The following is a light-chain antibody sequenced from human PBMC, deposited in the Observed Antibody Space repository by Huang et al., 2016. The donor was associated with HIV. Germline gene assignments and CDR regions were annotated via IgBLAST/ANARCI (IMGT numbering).Light chain of an antibody. J-gene: IGKJ1*01. V-gene: IGKV1-9*01. Sequence: IQLPQSPSSLSAFVGERVTITCRASQGISSYLAWYQQKPGNAPKRLIYGVSTLQSGVPSRFSGSGSGTGFTLTISSLQPEDFATYYCQQLNTYPRTFGQGTKVEIQ. CDR2: GVS. CDR3: QQLNTYPRT. CDR1: QGISSY.